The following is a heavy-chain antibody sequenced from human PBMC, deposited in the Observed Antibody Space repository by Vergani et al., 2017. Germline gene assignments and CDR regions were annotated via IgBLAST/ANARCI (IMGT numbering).Heavy chain of an antibody. J-gene: IGHJ6*03. V-gene: IGHV2-70*01. CDR2: IDWDDDK. Sequence: QVTLRESGPALVKPTQTLTLTCTFSGFSLSTSGMCVSWIRQPPGKALEWLALIDWDDDKYYSTSLKTRLTISKDTSKSQVVLTMTNMDPVDTATYYCARTLGSTRPTPFYYYYYMDVWGKGTTVTVSS. D-gene: IGHD2-2*01. CDR1: GFSLSTSGMC. CDR3: ARTLGSTRPTPFYYYYYMDV.